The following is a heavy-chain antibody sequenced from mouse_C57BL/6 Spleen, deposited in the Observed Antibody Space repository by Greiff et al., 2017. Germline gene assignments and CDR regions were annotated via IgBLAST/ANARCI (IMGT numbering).Heavy chain of an antibody. D-gene: IGHD1-2*01. CDR1: GYAFSSYW. J-gene: IGHJ3*01. V-gene: IGHV1-80*01. CDR2: IYPGDGDT. Sequence: VQLQQSGAELVKPGASVKISCKASGYAFSSYWMNWVKQRPGKGLEWIGQIYPGDGDTNYNGKFKGKDTLTADKSSSTAYIQASSRTSEDSAVYFCARGEDGWAWFAYWGQGTLVTVSA. CDR3: ARGEDGWAWFAY.